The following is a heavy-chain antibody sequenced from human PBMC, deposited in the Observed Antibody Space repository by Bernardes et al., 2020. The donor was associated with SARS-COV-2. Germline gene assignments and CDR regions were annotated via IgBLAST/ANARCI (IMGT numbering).Heavy chain of an antibody. V-gene: IGHV3-21*01. D-gene: IGHD3-10*01. CDR1: GFTFSSYT. Sequence: GGSLRLSCAGSGFTFSSYTMNWVRQAPGKGLEWVSSITKSSTYIYYADSVKGRFTISRDDAKNSLYLQMNILRAEDTAVYYCASLGRYGSGDYFDYWGQGSLVTVSS. J-gene: IGHJ4*02. CDR2: ITKSSTYI. CDR3: ASLGRYGSGDYFDY.